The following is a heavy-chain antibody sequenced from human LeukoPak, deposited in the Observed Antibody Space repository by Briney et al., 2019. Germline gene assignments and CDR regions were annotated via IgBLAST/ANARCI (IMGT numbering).Heavy chain of an antibody. CDR3: ARDTDVVVPAAYYYYYYGMDV. CDR2: INPSGGST. Sequence: ASVKASCKASGYTFTSYYMHWVRQAPGQGLEWMGIINPSGGSTSYAQKFQGRVTMTRDTSTSTVYMELSSLRSEDTAVYYCARDTDVVVPAAYYYYYYGMDVWGQGTTVTVSS. J-gene: IGHJ6*02. D-gene: IGHD2-2*01. CDR1: GYTFTSYY. V-gene: IGHV1-46*01.